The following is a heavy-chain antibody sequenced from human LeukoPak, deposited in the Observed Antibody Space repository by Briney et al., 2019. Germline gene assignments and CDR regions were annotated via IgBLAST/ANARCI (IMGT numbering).Heavy chain of an antibody. D-gene: IGHD3-10*01. CDR2: IYYSGST. CDR3: ARHHYYGSGSYPPYYYYGMDV. J-gene: IGHJ6*02. Sequence: PSETLSLTCTVSGGSISSYYWSWIRQPPGRGLEWIGYIYYSGSTNYNPSLKSRVTISVDTSKNQFSLKLSSVTAADTAVYYCARHHYYGSGSYPPYYYYGMDVWGQGTTVTVSS. V-gene: IGHV4-59*08. CDR1: GGSISSYY.